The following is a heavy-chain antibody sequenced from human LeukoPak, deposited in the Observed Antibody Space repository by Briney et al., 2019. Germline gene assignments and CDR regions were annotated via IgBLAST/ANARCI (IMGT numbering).Heavy chain of an antibody. CDR1: GFTVSSNY. Sequence: GGSLRLSCAASGFTVSSNYMSWVRQAPGKGLEWVSVIYSGGSTYYADSVKGRFTISRDNSKNTLYLQVNSLRAEDTAVYYCARRYDSSGYYSVDYWGQGTLVTVSS. CDR3: ARRYDSSGYYSVDY. CDR2: IYSGGST. V-gene: IGHV3-66*04. D-gene: IGHD3-22*01. J-gene: IGHJ4*02.